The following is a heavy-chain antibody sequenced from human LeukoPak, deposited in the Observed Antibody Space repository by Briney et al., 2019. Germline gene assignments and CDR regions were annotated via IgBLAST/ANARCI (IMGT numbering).Heavy chain of an antibody. J-gene: IGHJ3*02. Sequence: ASVKVSCKASGYTFTSYAMNWVRQAPGQGLEWMGWINPNSGGTNYAQKFQGRVTMTRDTSISTAYMELSRLRSDDTAVYYCARGGNDYGDYWAFDIWGQGTMVTVSS. CDR3: ARGGNDYGDYWAFDI. CDR2: INPNSGGT. CDR1: GYTFTSYA. V-gene: IGHV1-2*02. D-gene: IGHD4-17*01.